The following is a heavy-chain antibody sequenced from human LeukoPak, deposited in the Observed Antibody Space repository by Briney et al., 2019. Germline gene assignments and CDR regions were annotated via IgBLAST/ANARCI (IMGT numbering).Heavy chain of an antibody. J-gene: IGHJ3*02. V-gene: IGHV3-21*01. CDR3: ARGSGLWELLRQDAFDI. CDR2: ISSSSSYI. Sequence: GGSLRLSCAASGFTFSSYSMNWVRQAPGKGLEWVSSISSSSSYIYYAESVKGRFTISRDNAKNSLYLQMNSLRAEDTAVYYCARGSGLWELLRQDAFDIWGQGTMVTVSS. D-gene: IGHD1-26*01. CDR1: GFTFSSYS.